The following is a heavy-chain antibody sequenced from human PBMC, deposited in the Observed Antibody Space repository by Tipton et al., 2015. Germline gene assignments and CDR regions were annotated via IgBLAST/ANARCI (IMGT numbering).Heavy chain of an antibody. D-gene: IGHD6-19*01. J-gene: IGHJ6*02. CDR1: GGSISNSNYY. V-gene: IGHV4-39*07. CDR2: LSYSGKT. CDR3: AREAVARYYDGMNV. Sequence: TLSLTCTVSGGSISNSNYYWGWIRQPPGKGLEWIGSLSYSGKTDYNPPLRSRVTISLNTSKNQFSLKLSSVTAADTAVYYCAREAVARYYDGMNVWGQGTTVTVSS.